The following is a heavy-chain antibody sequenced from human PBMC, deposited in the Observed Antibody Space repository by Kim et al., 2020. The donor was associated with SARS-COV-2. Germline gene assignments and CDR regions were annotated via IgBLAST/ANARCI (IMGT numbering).Heavy chain of an antibody. Sequence: GGSLRLSCAASGFTFDDYAMHWVRQAPGKGLEWFSGISWNSGSIGYADSVKGRFTISRDNAKNSLYLQLNSLRAEDTALYYCAKDMAGIASRYYYYYGM. J-gene: IGHJ6*01. D-gene: IGHD6-6*01. V-gene: IGHV3-9*01. CDR3: AKDMAGIASRYYYYYGM. CDR2: ISWNSGSI. CDR1: GFTFDDYA.